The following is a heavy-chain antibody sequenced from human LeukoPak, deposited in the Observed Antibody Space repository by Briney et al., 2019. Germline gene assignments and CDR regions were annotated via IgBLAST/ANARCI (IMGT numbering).Heavy chain of an antibody. Sequence: ASVKVSCKASGYTFTSYDINWVRQATGQGLEWMGWMNPDSGNTGYAQKFQGRVTMTRNTSISTAYMELSRLRSEDTAVYYCARGSSNSSSWYVPFAYYYYYMDVWGKGTTVTVSS. D-gene: IGHD6-13*01. J-gene: IGHJ6*03. CDR3: ARGSSNSSSWYVPFAYYYYYMDV. CDR1: GYTFTSYD. CDR2: MNPDSGNT. V-gene: IGHV1-8*01.